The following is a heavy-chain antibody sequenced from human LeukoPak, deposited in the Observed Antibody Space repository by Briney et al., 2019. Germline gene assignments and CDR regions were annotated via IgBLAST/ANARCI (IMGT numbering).Heavy chain of an antibody. D-gene: IGHD3-16*02. CDR2: IIPIFGTA. Sequence: SVKVSCKASGGTVSSYAIRWVRQAAGLGLEWRGGIIPIFGTANYAQKLQSRVTNTADKYTSTTYIELSSLRSEDTAVYYCARDPQGSVYDYVWGSYRYGIGYFDYWGQGTLVTVSS. CDR3: ARDPQGSVYDYVWGSYRYGIGYFDY. CDR1: GGTVSSYA. V-gene: IGHV1-69*06. J-gene: IGHJ4*02.